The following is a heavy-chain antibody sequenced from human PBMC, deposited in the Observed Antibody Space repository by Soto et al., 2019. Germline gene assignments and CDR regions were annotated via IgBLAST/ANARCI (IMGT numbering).Heavy chain of an antibody. CDR2: IYYSGST. CDR1: GGSISSGGYY. D-gene: IGHD2-21*01. Sequence: QVQLQESGPGLVKPSQTLSLTCTFPGGSISSGGYYGGWIGQHPGKGLEWIGYIYYSGSTYYNPSLKSRVTISVDTSKNQFSLKLSSVTAADTAVYYCARGIREYCGGDCYSPIFDYWGQGTLVTVSS. CDR3: ARGIREYCGGDCYSPIFDY. V-gene: IGHV4-31*03. J-gene: IGHJ4*02.